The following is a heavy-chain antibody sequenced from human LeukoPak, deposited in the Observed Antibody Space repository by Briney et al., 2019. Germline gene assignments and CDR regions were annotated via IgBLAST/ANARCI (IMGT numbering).Heavy chain of an antibody. CDR2: IYTSGST. CDR1: GGSISRYY. Sequence: SETLSLTCTFSGGSISRYYWSWIRQPAGKGLEWIGRIYTSGSTNYNPSLKSRVTMSVDTSKNQFSLQLSSVTAADTAVYYCARDKYYYDSSGYYYFDYWGQGTLVTVSS. CDR3: ARDKYYYDSSGYYYFDY. D-gene: IGHD3-22*01. J-gene: IGHJ4*02. V-gene: IGHV4-4*07.